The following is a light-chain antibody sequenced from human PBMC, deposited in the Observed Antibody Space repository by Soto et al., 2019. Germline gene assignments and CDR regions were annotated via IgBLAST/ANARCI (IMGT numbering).Light chain of an antibody. CDR1: SSNIGNHF. Sequence: QSVLTQPPSVSAAPGQKVTISCSGSSSNIGNHFVSWYQQFPGTAPKLLIYDNTERPSGIPDRFSGSQSGTSAALGITGLQTGDEADYYCGTSATSMSAYVFGTGTKVTVL. J-gene: IGLJ1*01. CDR2: DNT. V-gene: IGLV1-51*01. CDR3: GTSATSMSAYV.